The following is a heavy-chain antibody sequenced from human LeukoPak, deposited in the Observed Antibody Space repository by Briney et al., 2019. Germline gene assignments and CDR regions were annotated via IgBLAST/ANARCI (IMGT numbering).Heavy chain of an antibody. D-gene: IGHD6-6*01. CDR3: ARGGEQLVLTWFDP. CDR1: GFTFSSYS. CDR2: ISSSSSYI. J-gene: IGHJ5*02. Sequence: GGSLRLSCAASGFTFSSYSMNWVRQAPGKGREWVSSISSSSSYIYYADSVKGRFTISRDNAKNSLYLQMNSLRAEDTAVYYCARGGEQLVLTWFDPWGQGTLVTVSS. V-gene: IGHV3-21*01.